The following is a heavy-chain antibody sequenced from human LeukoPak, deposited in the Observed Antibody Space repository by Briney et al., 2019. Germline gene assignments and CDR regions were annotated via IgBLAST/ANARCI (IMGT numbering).Heavy chain of an antibody. CDR1: GYTFTSYY. CDR3: TRDSYFYDTGGYPVLI. Sequence: ASVKVSCTASGYTFTSYYMHWVRQAPGQGLEWMGIINPSGGSTSYAKTFQGRVTMTRDTSTSTVYMELSSLSSEDTAVSYCTRDSYFYDTGGYPVLIWGQGTLVTVSS. J-gene: IGHJ4*02. V-gene: IGHV1-46*01. CDR2: INPSGGST. D-gene: IGHD3-22*01.